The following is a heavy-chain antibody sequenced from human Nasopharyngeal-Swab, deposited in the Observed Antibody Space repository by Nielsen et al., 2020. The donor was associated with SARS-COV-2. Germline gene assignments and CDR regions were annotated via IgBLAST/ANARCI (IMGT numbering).Heavy chain of an antibody. Sequence: RQAPGKGLEWIGEINHKRGTNYNPSLESRATVSLDTSKSQLSLRLISVTAADTAVYYCARAHYDYIWGSYRSAFQDDAFDIWGQGTMVTVSS. CDR3: ARAHYDYIWGSYRSAFQDDAFDI. CDR2: INHKRGT. J-gene: IGHJ3*02. V-gene: IGHV4-34*01. D-gene: IGHD3-16*02.